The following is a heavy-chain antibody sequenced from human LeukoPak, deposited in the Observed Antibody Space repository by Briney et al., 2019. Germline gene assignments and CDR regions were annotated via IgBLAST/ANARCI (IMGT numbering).Heavy chain of an antibody. J-gene: IGHJ5*02. CDR1: GYTFTGDY. D-gene: IGHD2-15*01. Sequence: ASVKVSCKASGYTFTGDYMHWVRQAPGQGLEWMGWINPNSGGTNYAQKFQGRVTMTRDTSISTAYMELSRLRSDDTAVYYCARVGSLRYCSGGGCYNWFDPWGQGTLVTVSS. CDR2: INPNSGGT. CDR3: ARVGSLRYCSGGGCYNWFDP. V-gene: IGHV1-2*02.